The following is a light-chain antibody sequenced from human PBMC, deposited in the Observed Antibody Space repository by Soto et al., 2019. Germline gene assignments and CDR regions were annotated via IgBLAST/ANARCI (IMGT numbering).Light chain of an antibody. V-gene: IGLV2-14*01. J-gene: IGLJ1*01. CDR2: EVS. CDR3: SSYTSSAAYV. Sequence: QSALTQPASVSGSPGQSIPISCTGTSSDVGRYTYVSWYQLHPGKAPKLLVYEVSNRPSGVSNRFSGSKSGNTASLTISGLQAEDEADYYCSSYTSSAAYVFGTGTKLTVL. CDR1: SSDVGRYTY.